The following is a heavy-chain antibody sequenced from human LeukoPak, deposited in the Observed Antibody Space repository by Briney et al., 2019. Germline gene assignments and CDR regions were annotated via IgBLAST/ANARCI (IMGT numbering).Heavy chain of an antibody. CDR3: VKLSEAQLGRRQYYFDY. V-gene: IGHV1-2*02. CDR2: INPNSGGT. D-gene: IGHD3-16*01. CDR1: GYTFTSYY. J-gene: IGHJ4*02. Sequence: APVKVSCKASGYTFTSYYMNWVRQAPGQGLEWMGWINPNSGGTNYAQKFQGRVTMTRDTSISTAYMELSRLRSDDTAVYYCVKLSEAQLGRRQYYFDYWGQGTLVTVSS.